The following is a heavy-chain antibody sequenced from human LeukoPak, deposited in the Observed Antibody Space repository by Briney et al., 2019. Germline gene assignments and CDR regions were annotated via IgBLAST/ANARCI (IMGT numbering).Heavy chain of an antibody. V-gene: IGHV1-46*01. D-gene: IGHD2-15*01. Sequence: ASVKVSCKAFGYTFTSNYMHWVRQAPGQGPEWMGVISPSGGSTTYAQKFQGRVTITADESTSTAYMELSSLRSEDTAVYYCARPRLGYCSGGSCYDAFDIWGQGTMVTVSS. CDR3: ARPRLGYCSGGSCYDAFDI. CDR2: ISPSGGST. CDR1: GYTFTSNY. J-gene: IGHJ3*02.